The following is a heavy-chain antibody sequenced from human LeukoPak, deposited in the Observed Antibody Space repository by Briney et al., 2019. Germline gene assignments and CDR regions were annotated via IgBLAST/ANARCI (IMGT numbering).Heavy chain of an antibody. CDR1: TFTSSSFG. J-gene: IGHJ4*02. V-gene: IGHV3-23*01. D-gene: IGHD6-13*01. Sequence: GGSLTLSCAASTFTSSSFGMSWLRQAPGKGLEWVSAISGSGGSTYYADSVQGRVTISRDNSKNTLYLQMNSLTAEDTAVYYCAKAGYSSSCKDWGQGTLVTVSS. CDR2: ISGSGGST. CDR3: AKAGYSSSCKD.